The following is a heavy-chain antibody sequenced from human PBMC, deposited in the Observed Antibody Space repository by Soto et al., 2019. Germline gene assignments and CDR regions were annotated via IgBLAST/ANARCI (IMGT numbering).Heavy chain of an antibody. CDR2: INEDGSKK. J-gene: IGHJ4*02. Sequence: DVQLVASGGALVQPGGSLGLSCAVSGFTVSAKWMSWVRQAPGKGLEWLANINEDGSKKFYVDSVKGRFTISKDNAKNSLSLQLGSLIADATAVYYCAREMHLGSGWGDIDSWGRGTMVTVSS. CDR1: GFTVSAKW. CDR3: AREMHLGSGWGDIDS. D-gene: IGHD6-19*01. V-gene: IGHV3-7*03.